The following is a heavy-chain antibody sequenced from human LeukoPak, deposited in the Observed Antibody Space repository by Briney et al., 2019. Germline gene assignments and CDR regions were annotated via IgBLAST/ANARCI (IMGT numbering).Heavy chain of an antibody. J-gene: IGHJ4*02. CDR1: GYTFTSYG. Sequence: SVKLSFKSSGYTFTSYGISRVRQAPGQGLELMGRIIPILGIANYAQKFQGRVTITADKSTSTAYMELSSLRPEDTAVYYCARNYYYGSGSYYTRPFDYWGQGTLVTVSS. V-gene: IGHV1-69*04. CDR3: ARNYYYGSGSYYTRPFDY. CDR2: IIPILGIA. D-gene: IGHD3-10*01.